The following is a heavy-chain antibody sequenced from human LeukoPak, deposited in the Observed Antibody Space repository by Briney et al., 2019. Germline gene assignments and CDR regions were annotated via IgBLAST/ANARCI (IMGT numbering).Heavy chain of an antibody. J-gene: IGHJ3*01. CDR1: GDSISSGDYY. Sequence: SETLSLTCTVSGDSISSGDYYWSWIRQPAGKGLEWIGRISSSGSTNYNPSLKRRVTRSVDTSKNQFSLKLSSVTASATAVYYCARVSRSWSYFGAFEVWGQGTMVTVSS. CDR3: ARVSRSWSYFGAFEV. CDR2: ISSSGST. D-gene: IGHD1-26*01. V-gene: IGHV4-61*02.